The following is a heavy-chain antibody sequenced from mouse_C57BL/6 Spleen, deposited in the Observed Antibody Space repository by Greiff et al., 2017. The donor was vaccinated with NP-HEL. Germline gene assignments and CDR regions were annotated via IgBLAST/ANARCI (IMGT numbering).Heavy chain of an antibody. D-gene: IGHD1-1*01. CDR3: ARGSFYGSSGYFDV. CDR1: GFTFSSYA. J-gene: IGHJ1*03. CDR2: ISDGGSYT. Sequence: EVQRVESGGGLVKPGGSLKLSCAASGFTFSSYAMSWVRQTPEKRLEWVATISDGGSYTYYPDNVKGRFTISRDNAKNNLYLQMSHLKSEDTAMYYCARGSFYGSSGYFDVWGTGTTVTVSS. V-gene: IGHV5-4*01.